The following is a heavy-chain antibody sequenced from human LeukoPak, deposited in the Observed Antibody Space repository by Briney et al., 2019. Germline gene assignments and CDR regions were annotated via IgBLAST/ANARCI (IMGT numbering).Heavy chain of an antibody. V-gene: IGHV3-30*04. CDR1: GFIFSSYP. J-gene: IGHJ4*02. Sequence: GRSLRLSCAASGFIFSSYPMHWVRQAPGKGLEWVAVISYDGKVKHYADSVKGRFTISRDDSTNTLSLQMNSLRPEDTAVYYCARDLSRGAPDYFDNWGQGTLVTVSS. CDR2: ISYDGKVK. CDR3: ARDLSRGAPDYFDN. D-gene: IGHD3-10*01.